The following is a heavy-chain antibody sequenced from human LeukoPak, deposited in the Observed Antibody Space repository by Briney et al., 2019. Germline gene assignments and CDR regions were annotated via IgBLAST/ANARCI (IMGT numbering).Heavy chain of an antibody. V-gene: IGHV1-2*02. CDR1: GYTFTGYY. CDR2: INSNSGGT. J-gene: IGHJ3*02. CDR3: AREGAVASEAPDAFDI. Sequence: SVKVSCKASGYTFTGYYMHWVRQAPRQGLEWMGWINSNSGGTNYAQKFQGRVTMTRDTSISTAYMELSRLRSDDTAVYYCAREGAVASEAPDAFDIWGQGTMVTVSS. D-gene: IGHD6-19*01.